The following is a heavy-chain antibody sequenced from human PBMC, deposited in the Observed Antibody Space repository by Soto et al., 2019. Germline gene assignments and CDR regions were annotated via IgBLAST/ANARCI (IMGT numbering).Heavy chain of an antibody. Sequence: SETLSLTCAVSGGSISSSNWWSWVRQPPGKGLEWIGEIYHSGSTNYNPSLKSRVTISVDKSKNQFSLKLSSVTAADTAVYYCARRIVLMVYASPPGYFDYWGQGTLVTVSS. J-gene: IGHJ4*02. V-gene: IGHV4-4*02. D-gene: IGHD2-8*01. CDR3: ARRIVLMVYASPPGYFDY. CDR1: GGSISSSNW. CDR2: IYHSGST.